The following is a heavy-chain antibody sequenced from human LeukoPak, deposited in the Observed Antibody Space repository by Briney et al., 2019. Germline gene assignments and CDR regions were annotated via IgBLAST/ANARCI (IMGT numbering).Heavy chain of an antibody. CDR2: IGTAGEI. J-gene: IGHJ4*02. CDR1: GFTFSGYD. D-gene: IGHD6-6*01. CDR3: ARDGYSSSFYFDY. Sequence: GGSLRLSCAASGFTFSGYDIHWVRQATGKGLEWVSGIGTAGEIYYPGSVKGRFTISRENAKNSLYLQMNSLRAGDTAVYYCARDGYSSSFYFDYWGQGTLVTVSS. V-gene: IGHV3-13*01.